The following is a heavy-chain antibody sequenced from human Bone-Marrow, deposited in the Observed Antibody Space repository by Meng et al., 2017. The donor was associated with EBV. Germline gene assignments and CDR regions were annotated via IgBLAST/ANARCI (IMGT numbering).Heavy chain of an antibody. J-gene: IGHJ6*02. CDR1: GGPVSSGTYY. Sequence: QGRLQESGPGRGKPSETLFLSCAASGGPVSSGTYYWSWIRQPPGKGLEWSGHIHYSGSTNYNPSLKSRVTISVDTSRNQFSLKVSSVTAADTAVYYCAQDSRGLTYNYYYGMDVWGQGTTVTVSS. CDR2: IHYSGST. V-gene: IGHV4-61*01. CDR3: AQDSRGLTYNYYYGMDV. D-gene: IGHD2-15*01.